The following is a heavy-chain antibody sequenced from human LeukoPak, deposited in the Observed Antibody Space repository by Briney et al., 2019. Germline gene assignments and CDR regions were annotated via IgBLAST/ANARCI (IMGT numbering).Heavy chain of an antibody. CDR1: GGSISSGGYY. CDR2: IYYSGST. D-gene: IGHD3-16*01. CDR3: ARETPRLPIVDY. Sequence: SQTLSLTYTVPGGSISSGGYYWSWIRQHPGKGLEWIGYIYYSGSTYYNPSLKSRVTISVDTSKNQFSLKLSSVTAADTAVYYCARETPRLPIVDYWGQGTLVTVSS. V-gene: IGHV4-31*03. J-gene: IGHJ4*02.